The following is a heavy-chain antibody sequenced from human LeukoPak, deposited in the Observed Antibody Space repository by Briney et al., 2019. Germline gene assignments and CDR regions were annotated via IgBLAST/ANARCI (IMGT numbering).Heavy chain of an antibody. D-gene: IGHD1-14*01. V-gene: IGHV3-30*04. CDR2: ISYDGSNK. J-gene: IGHJ4*02. CDR3: AKDLTVGGGGY. CDR1: GFTFSSYA. Sequence: GGSLRLSCAASGFTFSSYAMHWVRQAPGKGLEWVAVISYDGSNKYYADSVKGRFTISRDNSKNTLYLQMNSLRAEDTAVYYCAKDLTVGGGGYWGQGTLVTVSS.